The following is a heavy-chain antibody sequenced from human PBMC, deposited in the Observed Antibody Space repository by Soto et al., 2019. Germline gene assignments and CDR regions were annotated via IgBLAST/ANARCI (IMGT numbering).Heavy chain of an antibody. Sequence: GESLKISCAASGFTFSSYWMSWVRQAPGKGLEWVANIKQDGSEKYYVDSVKGRFTISRDNAKNSLYLQMNSLRAEDTAVYYCARDRADYDILTGYSYWGQGTLVTVSS. D-gene: IGHD3-9*01. V-gene: IGHV3-7*01. CDR3: ARDRADYDILTGYSY. J-gene: IGHJ4*02. CDR2: IKQDGSEK. CDR1: GFTFSSYW.